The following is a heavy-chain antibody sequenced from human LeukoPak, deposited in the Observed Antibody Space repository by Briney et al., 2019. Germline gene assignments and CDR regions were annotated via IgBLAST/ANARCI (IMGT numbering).Heavy chain of an antibody. CDR3: ARGPRGVGEMKTYYFDQ. D-gene: IGHD3-16*01. Sequence: GGSLRLSCAASGFTFSSYSMNWVRQAPGKGLEWVAVIWYDGSNKFYADSVKGRFTISRDNSKNTLYLQMNNLRAEDTAVYYCARGPRGVGEMKTYYFDQWGQGTLVTVSS. CDR1: GFTFSSYS. CDR2: IWYDGSNK. V-gene: IGHV3-33*08. J-gene: IGHJ4*02.